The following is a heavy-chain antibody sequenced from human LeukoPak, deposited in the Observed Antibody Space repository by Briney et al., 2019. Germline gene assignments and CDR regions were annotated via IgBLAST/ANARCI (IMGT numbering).Heavy chain of an antibody. J-gene: IGHJ4*02. Sequence: GGSLRLSCAASGFSFSSYWMSWVRQAPGKGLEWVANIKQDGSDKYYLTSVRGRFTISRNNAKNSLFLQMNSLRVEDTAVYYCARGGGHLDCWGQGTLVTVSS. CDR2: IKQDGSDK. D-gene: IGHD4-23*01. CDR1: GFSFSSYW. CDR3: ARGGGHLDC. V-gene: IGHV3-7*03.